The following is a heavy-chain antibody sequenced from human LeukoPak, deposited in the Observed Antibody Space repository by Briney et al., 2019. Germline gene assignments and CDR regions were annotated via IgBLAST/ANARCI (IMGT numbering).Heavy chain of an antibody. CDR1: GGSVSNYY. J-gene: IGHJ5*02. D-gene: IGHD3-16*01. Sequence: SETLSLTCTVSGGSVSNYYRSWIRQPPEKGLEWVACMYYTGSPKYNPSLQSRVTISVDTSKNQLSLRLSSVTAADTAVYYCARQGDHNWFDPWGQGTLVTVSS. CDR2: MYYTGSP. CDR3: ARQGDHNWFDP. V-gene: IGHV4-59*08.